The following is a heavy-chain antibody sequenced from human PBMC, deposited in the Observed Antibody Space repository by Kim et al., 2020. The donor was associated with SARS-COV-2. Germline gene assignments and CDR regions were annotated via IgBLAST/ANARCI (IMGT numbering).Heavy chain of an antibody. D-gene: IGHD1-1*01. CDR1: EFTISGYA. V-gene: IGHV3-23*01. Sequence: GGSLRLSCAVSEFTISGYAMRWVRQTPGKGLEWVSAISDTGGTTHYADSVKGRFTISRDNSKSTLYLQMNSLRAEDTAVYYCATKLPGLNNFDSCGQGTLVTVSS. J-gene: IGHJ4*02. CDR3: ATKLPGLNNFDS. CDR2: ISDTGGTT.